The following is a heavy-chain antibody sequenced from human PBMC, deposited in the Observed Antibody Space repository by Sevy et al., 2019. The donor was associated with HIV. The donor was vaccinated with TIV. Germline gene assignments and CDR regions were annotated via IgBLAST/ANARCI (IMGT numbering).Heavy chain of an antibody. CDR3: ARDGIVLMVCGANYYGLDV. V-gene: IGHV3-30-3*01. CDR1: GFTFSSYA. D-gene: IGHD2-8*01. J-gene: IGHJ6*02. CDR2: ISYDGSNK. Sequence: GGSLRLSCAASGFTFSSYAMHWVRQAPGKGLEWVAVISYDGSNKYYADSVKGRFTISRDNSKNTLYLQMNSLRAEDTAVYYCARDGIVLMVCGANYYGLDVWGQGTTVTVSS.